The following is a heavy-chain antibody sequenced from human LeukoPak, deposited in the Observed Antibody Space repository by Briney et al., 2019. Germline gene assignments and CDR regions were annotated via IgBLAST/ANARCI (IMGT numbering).Heavy chain of an antibody. V-gene: IGHV1-46*01. CDR1: GYTFTNYY. J-gene: IGHJ4*02. CDR2: ITPSGGST. CDR3: ARLGVPTAIVYFDY. D-gene: IGHD2-2*01. Sequence: ASVKVSCKASGYTFTNYYIHWVRQAPGQGLEWMGIITPSGGSTNYAQKFQGRVTMTRDTSTSTVYMELSSLRSEDTVVYYCARLGVPTAIVYFDYWGQGTLVTVSS.